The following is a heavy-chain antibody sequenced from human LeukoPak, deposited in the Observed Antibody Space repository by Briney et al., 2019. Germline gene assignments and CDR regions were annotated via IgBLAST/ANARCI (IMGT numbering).Heavy chain of an antibody. D-gene: IGHD5-24*01. V-gene: IGHV3-30-3*01. CDR3: AREDWDGYNPDY. CDR1: GFTFSSYA. Sequence: TGGSLRLSCAASGFTFSSYAMHWVRQAPGKGLEWVAVISYDGSNKYYADSMKGRFTISRDNSKNTLYLQMNSLRAEDTAVYYCAREDWDGYNPDYWGQGTLVTVSS. J-gene: IGHJ4*02. CDR2: ISYDGSNK.